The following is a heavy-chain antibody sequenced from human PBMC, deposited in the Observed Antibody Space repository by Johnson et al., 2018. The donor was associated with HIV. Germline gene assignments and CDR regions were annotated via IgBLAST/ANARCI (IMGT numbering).Heavy chain of an antibody. CDR2: ISYDGSNK. V-gene: IGHV3-30-3*01. CDR3: AKDIRPSAHDAFDI. D-gene: IGHD1-14*01. CDR1: GFTFSSYA. J-gene: IGHJ3*02. Sequence: QEQLVESGGGVVQPGRSLRLSCAASGFTFSSYAMHWVRQAPGKGLEWVAVISYDGSNKYYADSVKGRFTISRDNSKNTLYLQMNSLRTEDTALYYCAKDIRPSAHDAFDIWGQGTMVTVSS.